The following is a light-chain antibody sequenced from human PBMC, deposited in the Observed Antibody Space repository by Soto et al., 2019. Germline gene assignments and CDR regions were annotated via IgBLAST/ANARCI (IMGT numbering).Light chain of an antibody. Sequence: QSALTQPVSVSGSPGQSIAISCTGTSSDVGGYDYVSWYQQHPGKAPKLMIYDVSNRPSGVSNRFSGSKSDNTASLTISGLQAEDEADYYCSSYTSSSTYVFGTGTKLTVL. J-gene: IGLJ1*01. V-gene: IGLV2-14*03. CDR2: DVS. CDR3: SSYTSSSTYV. CDR1: SSDVGGYDY.